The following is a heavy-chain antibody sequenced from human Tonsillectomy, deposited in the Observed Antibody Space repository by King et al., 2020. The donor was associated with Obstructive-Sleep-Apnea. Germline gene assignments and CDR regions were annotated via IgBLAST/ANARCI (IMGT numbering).Heavy chain of an antibody. CDR1: GFTFSSYA. CDR2: ISYDGSNK. V-gene: IGHV3-30*04. D-gene: IGHD3-16*02. CDR3: ARDFTMIMFGGVIVD. J-gene: IGHJ4*02. Sequence: VQLVESGGGVVQPGRSLRLSCAASGFTFSSYAMHWVRQAPGKGLEWVAVISYDGSNKYYKDSVKGRFSISRDNSKNTLYLQMNSLRPEDTAMYYCARDFTMIMFGGVIVDWGQGTLVTVSS.